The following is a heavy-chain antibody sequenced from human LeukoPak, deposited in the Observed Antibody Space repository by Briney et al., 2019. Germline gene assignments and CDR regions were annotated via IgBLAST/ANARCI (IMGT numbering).Heavy chain of an antibody. V-gene: IGHV1-69*04. D-gene: IGHD5-18*01. CDR1: GGTFSSYA. CDR2: IIPILGIA. CDR3: ARVRGGYSYGYVYYYYGMDV. Sequence: GASVKVSCKASGGTFSSYAISWVRQAPGQGLEWMGRIIPILGIANYAQKFQGRVTITADKSTSTAYMELSSPRSEDTAVYYCARVRGGYSYGYVYYYYGMDVWGQGTTVTVSS. J-gene: IGHJ6*02.